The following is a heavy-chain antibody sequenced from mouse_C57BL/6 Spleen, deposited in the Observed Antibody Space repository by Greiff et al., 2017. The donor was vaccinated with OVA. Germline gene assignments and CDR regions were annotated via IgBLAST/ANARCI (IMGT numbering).Heavy chain of an antibody. D-gene: IGHD1-1*01. Sequence: VQLQQPGAELVMPGASVKLSCKASGYTFTSYWMHWVKQRPGQGLEWIGEIDPSDSYTNYNQKFKGKSTLTVDKSSSTAYMQLSSLTSEDSAVYYCARRGLITTVVEGAMDYWGQGTSVTVSS. CDR2: IDPSDSYT. CDR1: GYTFTSYW. CDR3: ARRGLITTVVEGAMDY. J-gene: IGHJ4*01. V-gene: IGHV1-69*01.